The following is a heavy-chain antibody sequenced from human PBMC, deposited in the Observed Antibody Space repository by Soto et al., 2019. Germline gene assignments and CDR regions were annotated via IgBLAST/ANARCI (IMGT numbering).Heavy chain of an antibody. CDR2: IYRTGST. Sequence: ETLSLACAVSVGSFTSNNWWTCVRQPPGQGLEWIGEIYRTGSTNYNPSLKSRVTISLDKSENQFSLKVTSLTAADTAVYYCASRDPGTSVDYWGQGTLVTVSS. CDR1: VGSFTSNNW. CDR3: ASRDPGTSVDY. J-gene: IGHJ4*02. D-gene: IGHD1-7*01. V-gene: IGHV4-4*02.